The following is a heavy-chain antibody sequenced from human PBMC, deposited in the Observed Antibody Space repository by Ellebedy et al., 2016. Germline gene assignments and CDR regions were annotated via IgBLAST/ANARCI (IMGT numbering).Heavy chain of an antibody. J-gene: IGHJ4*02. D-gene: IGHD2-21*02. CDR2: IYTSGST. V-gene: IGHV4-4*07. Sequence: SETLSLXXTVSGGSISSYYWSWFRQPAGKGLEWIGRIYTSGSTNYNPSLKSRVTMSVDTSKNQFSLKLSSVTAADTAVYYCARFVVVTAIFDYWGQGTLVTVSS. CDR3: ARFVVVTAIFDY. CDR1: GGSISSYY.